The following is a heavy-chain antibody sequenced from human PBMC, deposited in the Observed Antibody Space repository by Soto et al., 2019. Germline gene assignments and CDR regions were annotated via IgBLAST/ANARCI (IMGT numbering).Heavy chain of an antibody. Sequence: GTLRRACSSSGSPFRDAWMSWVRQAPGKGLEWVGRIKSKTDGGTSDYAAPVKGRFTISRDDSKDTLYLQMNTLKNEDTAVYYCAANGLDIWGQGTTVTV. CDR1: GSPFRDAW. CDR3: AANGLDI. CDR2: IKSKTDGGTS. V-gene: IGHV3-15*01. D-gene: IGHD2-8*01. J-gene: IGHJ3*02.